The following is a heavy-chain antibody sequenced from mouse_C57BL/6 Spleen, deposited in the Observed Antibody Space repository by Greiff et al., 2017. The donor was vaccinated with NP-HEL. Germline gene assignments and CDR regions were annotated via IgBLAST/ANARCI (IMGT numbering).Heavy chain of an antibody. CDR2: IHPNSCST. CDR1: GYTFTSYW. CDR3: ARGEYYPVA. V-gene: IGHV1-64*01. Sequence: QVQLQQPGAELVKPGASVKLSCKASGYTFTSYWMHWVKQRPGQGLEWIGMIHPNSCSTNYNEKFKSKATLTVDKSSSTAYMQLSSLTSEDSAVYYCARGEYYPVAWGTGTTVTVSS. D-gene: IGHD1-1*01. J-gene: IGHJ1*03.